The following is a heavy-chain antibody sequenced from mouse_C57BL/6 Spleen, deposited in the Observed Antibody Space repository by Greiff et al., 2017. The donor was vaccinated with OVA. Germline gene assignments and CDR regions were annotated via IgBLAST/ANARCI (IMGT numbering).Heavy chain of an antibody. CDR2: SRNKANDYTT. V-gene: IGHV7-1*01. CDR3: ARDGAGVFAY. J-gene: IGHJ3*01. CDR1: GFTFSDFY. D-gene: IGHD4-1*01. Sequence: EVNVVESGGGLVQSGRSLRLSCATSGFTFSDFYMEWVRQAPGKGLEWIAASRNKANDYTTEYSASVKGRFIVSRDTSQSILYLQMNALRAEDTAIYYCARDGAGVFAYWGQGTLVTVSA.